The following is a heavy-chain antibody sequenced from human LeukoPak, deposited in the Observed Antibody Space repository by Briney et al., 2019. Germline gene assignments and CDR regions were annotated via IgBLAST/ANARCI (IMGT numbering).Heavy chain of an antibody. CDR3: AKITGGNRGFCTWTSCNQGGWFDP. D-gene: IGHD2-2*01. V-gene: IGHV3-23*01. Sequence: GWSLRLSCAASGFTFRSYAISWVRQGAGKGLEWVSGISGSGMYTYYADSVKGRFTVSRDNSKNTVYLQMNSLRAEDTAVYYCAKITGGNRGFCTWTSCNQGGWFDPWGQGTLVTVSS. J-gene: IGHJ5*02. CDR2: ISGSGMYT. CDR1: GFTFRSYA.